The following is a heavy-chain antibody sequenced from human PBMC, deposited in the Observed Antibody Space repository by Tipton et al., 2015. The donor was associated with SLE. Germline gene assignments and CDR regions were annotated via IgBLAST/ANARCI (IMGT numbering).Heavy chain of an antibody. J-gene: IGHJ4*02. Sequence: QLVQSGAELKKPGASVKVSCKASGYTFTNYGVSWVRQAPGQGLEWVAWISAYNGNTDYAQKLRGRVTVTTDTSTNTAYLELRSLTSDDTALYYWARDVPASGSHLLDSWGQGTLVTVSS. V-gene: IGHV1-18*01. D-gene: IGHD6-13*01. CDR1: GYTFTNYG. CDR2: ISAYNGNT. CDR3: ARDVPASGSHLLDS.